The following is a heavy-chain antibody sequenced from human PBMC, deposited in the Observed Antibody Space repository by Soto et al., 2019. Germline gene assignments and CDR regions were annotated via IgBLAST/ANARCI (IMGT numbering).Heavy chain of an antibody. D-gene: IGHD3-3*01. V-gene: IGHV3-23*01. J-gene: IGHJ5*02. Sequence: HPGGSLRLSCAASGFTFSSYVMSWVRQAPGKGLEWVSAISGSGGSTYYADSVKGRFTISRDNSKNTLYLQMNSLRAEDTAGYYCAKDIGSITIFGVFDPWGQGTLVTVAS. CDR1: GFTFSSYV. CDR3: AKDIGSITIFGVFDP. CDR2: ISGSGGST.